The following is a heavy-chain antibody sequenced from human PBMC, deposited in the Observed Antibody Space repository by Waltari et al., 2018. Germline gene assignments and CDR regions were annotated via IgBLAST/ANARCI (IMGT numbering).Heavy chain of an antibody. J-gene: IGHJ3*02. D-gene: IGHD3-16*02. CDR3: ARVAYDYVWGSYRYKEVVAFDI. V-gene: IGHV1-69*01. CDR2: IIPIFGTA. Sequence: QVQLVQSGAEVKKPGSSVKVSCKASGGTFSSYAISWVRQAPGQGLEWMGGIIPIFGTANDAQKFQGRVTITADESTSTAYMELSSLRSEDTAVYYCARVAYDYVWGSYRYKEVVAFDIWGQGTMVTVSS. CDR1: GGTFSSYA.